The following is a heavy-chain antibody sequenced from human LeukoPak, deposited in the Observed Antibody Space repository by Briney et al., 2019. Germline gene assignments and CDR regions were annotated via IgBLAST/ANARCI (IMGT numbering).Heavy chain of an antibody. CDR2: ISSNGGST. D-gene: IGHD3-22*01. V-gene: IGHV3-64*01. Sequence: PGGSLRLSCAASGFAFSSYAMHWVRQAPGKGLEYVSAISSNGGSTYYANSVKGRFTISRDNSKNTLYLQMGSLRAEDMAVYYCARGGYYFYDNWFDPWGQGTLVTVSS. CDR1: GFAFSSYA. CDR3: ARGGYYFYDNWFDP. J-gene: IGHJ5*02.